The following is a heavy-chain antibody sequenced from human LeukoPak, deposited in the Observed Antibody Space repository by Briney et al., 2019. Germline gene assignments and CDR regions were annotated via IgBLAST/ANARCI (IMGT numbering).Heavy chain of an antibody. D-gene: IGHD1-26*01. CDR1: GFSIRSHW. Sequence: PGGSLRLSCAASGFSIRSHWMHWVRQAPGKGLVWVSYTNSDETTTDYAESVKGRFTISRDNAKNSLYLQMNSLRAEDTAVYYCAREVGPISDWGQGTLVSVSS. V-gene: IGHV3-74*01. J-gene: IGHJ4*02. CDR3: AREVGPISD. CDR2: TNSDETTT.